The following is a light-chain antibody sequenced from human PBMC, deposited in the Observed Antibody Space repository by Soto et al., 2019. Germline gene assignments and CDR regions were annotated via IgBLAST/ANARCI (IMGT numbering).Light chain of an antibody. CDR3: QHYKDYSWT. Sequence: DLHLTQSPSTLSASVGDRITITCRASQSISRWLAWYLQKPRKAPKLLIYTTSSLESGVPSRFSGSGSGTEFTLTISSLQPDDFATYYCQHYKDYSWTFGQGTKVEIK. J-gene: IGKJ1*01. CDR1: QSISRW. V-gene: IGKV1-5*03. CDR2: TTS.